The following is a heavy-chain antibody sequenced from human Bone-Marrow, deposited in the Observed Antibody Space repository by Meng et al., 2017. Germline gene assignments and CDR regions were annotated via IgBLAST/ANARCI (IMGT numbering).Heavy chain of an antibody. CDR1: GSTFTGYY. J-gene: IGHJ4*02. Sequence: QVQLVQSGAEVKKPEASVKVSCKASGSTFTGYYMHWVRQAPGQGLEWMGWINPNSGGTNYAQKFQGRVTMTRDTSISTACMELSRLRSDDTAMYYCARDEDISAAGKLFGDYWGQGTLVTVSS. D-gene: IGHD6-13*01. CDR2: INPNSGGT. CDR3: ARDEDISAAGKLFGDY. V-gene: IGHV1-2*02.